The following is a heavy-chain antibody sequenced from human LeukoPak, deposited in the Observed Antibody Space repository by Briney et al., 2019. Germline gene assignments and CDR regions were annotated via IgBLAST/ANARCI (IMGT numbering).Heavy chain of an antibody. D-gene: IGHD2-15*01. J-gene: IGHJ4*02. CDR1: GFTFSGYA. CDR3: AKVILGYCSGGSCYSLDY. Sequence: GGSLRLSCAASGFTFSGYAMSWVRQAPGKGLEWVSSINAFGVTTYYADSVKGRFTISRDNSKDTLYLQMSSLRAEDTALYYCAKVILGYCSGGSCYSLDYWGQGTLVTVSS. V-gene: IGHV3-23*01. CDR2: INAFGVTT.